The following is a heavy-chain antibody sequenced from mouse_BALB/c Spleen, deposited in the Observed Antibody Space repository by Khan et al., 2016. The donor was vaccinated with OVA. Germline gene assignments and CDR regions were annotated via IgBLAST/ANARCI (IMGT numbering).Heavy chain of an antibody. CDR2: ISGDSSTT. V-gene: IGHV5-17*02. J-gene: IGHJ2*01. CDR1: GFTFSSYG. CDR3: ATSYYYGYYFDY. D-gene: IGHD1-1*01. Sequence: EVQLVESGGGLVQPGGSRKLSCAASGFTFSSYGMHWVRQAPEKGLEWVAYISGDSSTTYYTDTVKGRFTISRDNPKNTLSLQMTSLMSEDTAMYYGATSYYYGYYFDYWGPGNTLTVSS.